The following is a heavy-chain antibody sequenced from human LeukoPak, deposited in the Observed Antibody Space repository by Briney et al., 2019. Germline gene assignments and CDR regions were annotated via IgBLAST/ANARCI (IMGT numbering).Heavy chain of an antibody. D-gene: IGHD2-2*01. CDR3: VKERSRTGYFDY. Sequence: PGGSLRLSCEGSGFTFSNYWMSWVRQAPGKGLEWVANIQQHGSETYYGDSVKGRFTISRDNAKNSLYLQMNSLRAEDTAFYYCVKERSRTGYFDYWGQGTLVTVSS. CDR2: IQQHGSET. V-gene: IGHV3-7*03. J-gene: IGHJ4*02. CDR1: GFTFSNYW.